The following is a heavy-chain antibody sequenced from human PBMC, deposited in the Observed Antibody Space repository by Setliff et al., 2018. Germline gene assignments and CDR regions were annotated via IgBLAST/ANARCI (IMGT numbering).Heavy chain of an antibody. J-gene: IGHJ4*02. CDR2: IRHDGTNE. V-gene: IGHV3-30*02. Sequence: GESLRLSCAASGFTSNMYGVHWVRQAPGKGLEWVAYIRHDGTNENYADSVKGRFTVSRDNSRNTLFLQMNSLRTEDTAVYYCAKDTHYYASSGYYCFDFWGQGTLGTVPQ. D-gene: IGHD3-22*01. CDR1: GFTSNMYG. CDR3: AKDTHYYASSGYYCFDF.